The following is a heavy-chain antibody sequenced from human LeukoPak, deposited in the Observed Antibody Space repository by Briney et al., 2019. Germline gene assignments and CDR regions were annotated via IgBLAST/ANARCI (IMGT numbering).Heavy chain of an antibody. V-gene: IGHV3-21*01. D-gene: IGHD3-10*01. CDR3: ARDLSALGRYDY. CDR2: ISSSSSYI. Sequence: SCKASGYTFTTYGMHWVRQAPGKGLEWVSSISSSSSYIYYADSVKGRFTISRDNAKNSLYLQMNSLRAEDTAVYYCARDLSALGRYDYWGQGTLVTVSS. J-gene: IGHJ4*02. CDR1: GYTFTTYG.